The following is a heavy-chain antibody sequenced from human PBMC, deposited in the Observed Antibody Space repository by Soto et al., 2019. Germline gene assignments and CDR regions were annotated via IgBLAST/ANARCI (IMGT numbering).Heavy chain of an antibody. Sequence: QVQLQESGPGLVKPSGTLCLTCAVSGGSISSSNWWSWVRQPPGKGLEWIGEIYHSGSTNYNPSLKSRVTISVDKSKKRFCLKLSSVTAAGTAVYYCARQGYYGSGTGDYWGQGTLVTVSS. V-gene: IGHV4-4*02. D-gene: IGHD3-10*01. CDR2: IYHSGST. CDR1: GGSISSSNW. CDR3: ARQGYYGSGTGDY. J-gene: IGHJ4*02.